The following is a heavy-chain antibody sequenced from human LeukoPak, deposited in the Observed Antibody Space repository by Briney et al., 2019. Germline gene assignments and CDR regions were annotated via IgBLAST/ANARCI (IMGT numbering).Heavy chain of an antibody. D-gene: IGHD6-19*01. V-gene: IGHV1-2*06. J-gene: IGHJ4*02. CDR1: GYTFTDYY. Sequence: ASVKVSCXASGYTFTDYYMHWVRQARGQGLEWMGRINPNSGGTNYAQKFQGRVTMTRDTSISTAYMELSRLRSDDTAVYYCAREQWLENFDYWGQGTLVTVSS. CDR3: AREQWLENFDY. CDR2: INPNSGGT.